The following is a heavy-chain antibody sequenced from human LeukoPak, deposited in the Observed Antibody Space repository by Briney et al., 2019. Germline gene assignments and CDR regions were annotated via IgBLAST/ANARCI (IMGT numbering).Heavy chain of an antibody. Sequence: PGGSLRLSCAASGFTFSSYSMNWVRQAPGKGLEWVSSISSSSSYIYYADSVKGRFTISRDNSKNTLYLQMNSLRAEDTAVYYCAKGVIAVAGQGAFDIWGQGTMVTVSS. CDR1: GFTFSSYS. CDR2: ISSSSSYI. D-gene: IGHD6-19*01. J-gene: IGHJ3*02. CDR3: AKGVIAVAGQGAFDI. V-gene: IGHV3-21*04.